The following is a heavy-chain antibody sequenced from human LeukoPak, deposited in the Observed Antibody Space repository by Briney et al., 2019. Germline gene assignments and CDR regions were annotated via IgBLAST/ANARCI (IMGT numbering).Heavy chain of an antibody. Sequence: GGSLRLSCAASGFSFSTIYMSWVRQTPGQGLEWVANINVDGTAEYYADSVKGRFTISRDNSNNRLYLQMNGLRAEDTAVYYCTRVDDLDAFDTWGQGTMVTVSS. CDR2: INVDGTAE. CDR1: GFSFSTIY. D-gene: IGHD2-2*03. J-gene: IGHJ3*02. CDR3: TRVDDLDAFDT. V-gene: IGHV3-7*01.